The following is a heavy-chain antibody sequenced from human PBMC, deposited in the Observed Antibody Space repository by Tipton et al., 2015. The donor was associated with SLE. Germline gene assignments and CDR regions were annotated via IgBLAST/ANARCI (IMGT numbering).Heavy chain of an antibody. CDR3: AKDRSGVGNY. J-gene: IGHJ4*02. Sequence: SLRLSCAASGFTFSSYGMHWVRQAPGKGLEWVAFIQFDGSNKYYADSVKGRFTISRDNSKNTLYLQMNSLRAGDTAVYYCAKDRSGVGNYWGQGTLVTVSS. D-gene: IGHD3-22*01. V-gene: IGHV3-30*02. CDR2: IQFDGSNK. CDR1: GFTFSSYG.